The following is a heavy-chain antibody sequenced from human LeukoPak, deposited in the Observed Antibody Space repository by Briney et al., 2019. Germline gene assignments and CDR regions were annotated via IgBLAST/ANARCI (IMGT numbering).Heavy chain of an antibody. Sequence: GGSLRLSCAASGFTFSSSAMNGVRQAPGKGLEWVSTISRSGDRTYYADSVKGRFTISRDNSKNTLFLQMNSLRAEDTAVYYCARDLASWGQGTMVTVSS. CDR2: ISRSGDRT. CDR1: GFTFSSSA. J-gene: IGHJ3*01. V-gene: IGHV3-23*01. CDR3: ARDLAS.